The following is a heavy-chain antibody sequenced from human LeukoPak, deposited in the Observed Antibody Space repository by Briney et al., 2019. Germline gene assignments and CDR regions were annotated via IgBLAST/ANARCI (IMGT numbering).Heavy chain of an antibody. J-gene: IGHJ6*02. Sequence: GGSLRLSCAASGFTFSSYAMHWVRQAPGKGLEWVAVISYDGSNKYYADSVKGRFTISRDNSKNTLYLQMNSLRAEDTAVYYCGKDLVVTTVYYFYYGMDVRGQGTTVTVSS. V-gene: IGHV3-30*04. CDR3: GKDLVVTTVYYFYYGMDV. D-gene: IGHD2/OR15-2a*01. CDR1: GFTFSSYA. CDR2: ISYDGSNK.